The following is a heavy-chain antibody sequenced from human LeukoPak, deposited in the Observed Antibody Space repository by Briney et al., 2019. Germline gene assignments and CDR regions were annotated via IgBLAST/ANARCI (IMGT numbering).Heavy chain of an antibody. CDR1: GYTFTSYG. Sequence: ASVTVSCKASGYTFTSYGISWVRQAPGQGLEWMGWISAYNGNTNYAQKLQGRVTMTTDISTSTAYMELRSLRSDDTAVYYCARFPKPWGIKRSFDYWGQGTLVTVSS. D-gene: IGHD3-16*01. V-gene: IGHV1-18*01. CDR2: ISAYNGNT. CDR3: ARFPKPWGIKRSFDY. J-gene: IGHJ4*02.